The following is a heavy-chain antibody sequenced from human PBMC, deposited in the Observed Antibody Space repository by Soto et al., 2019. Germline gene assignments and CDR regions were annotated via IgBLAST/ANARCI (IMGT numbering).Heavy chain of an antibody. CDR1: GFTFSNAW. CDR3: TNLPNYYDSSGSSAFDI. D-gene: IGHD3-22*01. CDR2: IKSKTDGGTT. Sequence: PGGSLRLSCAASGFTFSNAWMNWVRQAPGKGLEWVGRIKSKTDGGTTDYAAPVKGRFTISRDDSKNTLYLQMNSLKTEDTAVYYCTNLPNYYDSSGSSAFDIWGQGTMVTVSS. J-gene: IGHJ3*02. V-gene: IGHV3-15*07.